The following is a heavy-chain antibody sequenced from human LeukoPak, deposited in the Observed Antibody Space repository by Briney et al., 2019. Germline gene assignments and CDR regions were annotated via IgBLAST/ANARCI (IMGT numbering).Heavy chain of an antibody. CDR3: ARSGGRDIVVVPAAMSYYYGMDV. D-gene: IGHD2-2*01. Sequence: GGSLRLSCAASGFTFSSYWMHWVRQAPGKGLVWVSRINSDGSSTSYADSVKGRFTIPRDNAKNTLYLRMNSLRAEDTAVYYCARSGGRDIVVVPAAMSYYYGMDVWGQGTTVTVSS. CDR2: INSDGSST. J-gene: IGHJ6*02. V-gene: IGHV3-74*01. CDR1: GFTFSSYW.